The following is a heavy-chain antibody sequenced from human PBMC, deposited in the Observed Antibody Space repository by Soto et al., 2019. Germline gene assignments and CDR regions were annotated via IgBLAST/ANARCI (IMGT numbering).Heavy chain of an antibody. J-gene: IGHJ4*02. CDR3: ARGYGSGSYRDY. CDR1: GFTFSDYY. Sequence: QEQLVESGGDLVKPGGSLRLSCAASGFTFSDYYMSWIRQAPGKGLEWISYISSSGSTIYYSDSVKGRFTVSRDNAKNSLYLQMNSLRAEDTAVYYCARGYGSGSYRDYWGQGTLVTVSS. D-gene: IGHD3-10*01. V-gene: IGHV3-11*01. CDR2: ISSSGSTI.